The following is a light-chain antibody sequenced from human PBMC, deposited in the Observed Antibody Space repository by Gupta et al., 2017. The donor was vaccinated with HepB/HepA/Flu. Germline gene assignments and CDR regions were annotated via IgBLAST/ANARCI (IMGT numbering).Light chain of an antibody. CDR3: QQEGCSPWT. CDR1: QSISSSY. CDR2: GAS. J-gene: IGKJ1*01. V-gene: IGKV3-20*01. Sequence: EIVLTQSPGTLSLSPGKRATLSCRASQSISSSYLAWYQQKRGQAPRLLIYGASNRATGIPDRFSGSGSGTNFTLTITTLEPEDFAVYSCQQEGCSPWTFGQGTQVEIK.